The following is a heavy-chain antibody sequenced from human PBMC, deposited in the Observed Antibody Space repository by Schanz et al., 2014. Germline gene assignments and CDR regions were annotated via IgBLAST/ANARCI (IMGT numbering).Heavy chain of an antibody. CDR2: ISNDGSIK. Sequence: QVQLVESGGGVVQPGRSLRLSCAAYGFTLSSYAMHWVRQAPGKGLEWVALISNDGSIKYYADSVEGRFTISRDNSRNTLYLQMNSLRTEDTAVYYCASPSGYSDYGTYFDFWGQGTLVNVSS. V-gene: IGHV3-30-3*01. CDR1: GFTLSSYA. J-gene: IGHJ4*02. CDR3: ASPSGYSDYGTYFDF. D-gene: IGHD5-12*01.